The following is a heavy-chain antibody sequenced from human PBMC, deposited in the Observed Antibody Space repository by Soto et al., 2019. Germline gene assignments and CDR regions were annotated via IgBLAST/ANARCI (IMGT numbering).Heavy chain of an antibody. CDR3: TTPPPIFGVPPYGMDV. J-gene: IGHJ6*02. CDR2: IKSKTDGGTT. V-gene: IGHV3-15*01. CDR1: GFTFSNAW. D-gene: IGHD3-3*02. Sequence: GGSLRLSCAASGFTFSNAWMSWVRQAPGKGLEWVGRIKSKTDGGTTDYAAPVKGRFTISRDDSKNTLYLQMNSLKTEDTAVYYCTTPPPIFGVPPYGMDVWGQGTTVTVSS.